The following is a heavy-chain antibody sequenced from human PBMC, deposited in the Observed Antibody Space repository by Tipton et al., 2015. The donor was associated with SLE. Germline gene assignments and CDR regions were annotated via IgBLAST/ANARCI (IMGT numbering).Heavy chain of an antibody. J-gene: IGHJ5*02. CDR1: GGSITSYY. V-gene: IGHV4-59*07. CDR2: VSHSGST. Sequence: TLSLTCTVSGGSITSYYWSWIRQPPGKGLEWIASVSHSGSTSHNFFLQSRVTISLDTSKNQLSLRLSSVTAADTAVYYCATHRGAARHSTPIPWGQGTLVTVSS. CDR3: ATHRGAARHSTPIP. D-gene: IGHD6-6*01.